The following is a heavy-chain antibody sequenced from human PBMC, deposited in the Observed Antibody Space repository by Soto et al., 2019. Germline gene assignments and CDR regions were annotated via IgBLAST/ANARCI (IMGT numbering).Heavy chain of an antibody. J-gene: IGHJ4*02. CDR3: AKDRGGGAVVPDY. Sequence: QVQLVESGGGVVQPGRSLRLSCAASGFTFSSSGMHWVRQAPGKGLEWVSVIWYDGNNKYYADSVKGRFTISRDTSKNPLYLQRNRLGAEATAVYYCAKDRGGGAVVPDYWGQGTLVSVSS. CDR1: GFTFSSSG. CDR2: IWYDGNNK. D-gene: IGHD2-21*01. V-gene: IGHV3-33*06.